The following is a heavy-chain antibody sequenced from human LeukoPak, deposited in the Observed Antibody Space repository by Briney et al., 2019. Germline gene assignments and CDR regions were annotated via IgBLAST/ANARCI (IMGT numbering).Heavy chain of an antibody. CDR1: GFSLSTSGMC. CDR3: ARIRYSSGWYAFNI. V-gene: IGHV2-70*11. D-gene: IGHD6-19*01. CDR2: IDWDDDK. Sequence: SGPALVKPTQTLTLTCTFSGFSLSTSGMCVSWIRQPPGKALEWLARIDWDDDKYYSTSLETRLTISKDTSKNQVVLTMTNMDPVDTATYYCARIRYSSGWYAFNIWGQRTMVTVSS. J-gene: IGHJ3*02.